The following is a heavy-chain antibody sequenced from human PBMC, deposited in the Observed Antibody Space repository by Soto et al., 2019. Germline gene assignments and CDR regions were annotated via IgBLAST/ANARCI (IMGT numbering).Heavy chain of an antibody. D-gene: IGHD3-22*01. V-gene: IGHV5-51*01. J-gene: IGHJ4*02. CDR3: ARHAPQSLDSSGHQFDY. CDR2: IYPGDSGT. CDR1: GDSFTSYW. Sequence: AESLKISCKGSGDSFTSYWNGWVRQMPGKGLEWMGIIYPGDSGTRYSPSFQGQVTISADKSISTAYLQGSSLKASDTAMYYCARHAPQSLDSSGHQFDYWGQGTLVTVSS.